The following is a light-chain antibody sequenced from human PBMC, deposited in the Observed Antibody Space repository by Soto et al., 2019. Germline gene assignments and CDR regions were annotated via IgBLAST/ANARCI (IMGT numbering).Light chain of an antibody. CDR1: QTISSW. CDR3: QHYNSYSEA. Sequence: DIQMTQSPSTLSGSVGDRVTITCRASQTISSWLAWYQQKPGKAPKLLIYKASSLKSGVPSRFSGSGSGTEFTLTISSLQHDDFALYYCQHYNSYSEAFCQGTKVELK. V-gene: IGKV1-5*03. CDR2: KAS. J-gene: IGKJ1*01.